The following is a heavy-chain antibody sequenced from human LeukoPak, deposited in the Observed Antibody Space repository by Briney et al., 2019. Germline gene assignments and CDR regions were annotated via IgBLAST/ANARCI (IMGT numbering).Heavy chain of an antibody. V-gene: IGHV3-23*01. Sequence: GGSLRLSCAASGFTFSSYAMSWVRQAPGKGLEWVSAISGSGGSTYYADSVKGRFTISRDNSKNTLYLQMNSLRAEDTAVYYCAKDAHYDVLTGYYKGDWFDPWGQGTLVTVSS. CDR2: ISGSGGST. CDR3: AKDAHYDVLTGYYKGDWFDP. J-gene: IGHJ5*02. D-gene: IGHD3-9*01. CDR1: GFTFSSYA.